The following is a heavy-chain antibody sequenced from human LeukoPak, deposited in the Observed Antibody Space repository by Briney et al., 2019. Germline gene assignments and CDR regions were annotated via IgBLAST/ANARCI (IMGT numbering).Heavy chain of an antibody. CDR1: GFTFSSYS. D-gene: IGHD2-15*01. CDR2: ISSSSSYI. Sequence: PGGSLRLSCAASGFTFSSYSMNWVRQAPGKGLEWVSSISSSSSYIYYADSVKGRFTISRDNAKNSLYLQMNSLRAEDTAVYYCARDYCSGGSCYSRFDYWGQGTLVTVSS. J-gene: IGHJ4*02. V-gene: IGHV3-21*01. CDR3: ARDYCSGGSCYSRFDY.